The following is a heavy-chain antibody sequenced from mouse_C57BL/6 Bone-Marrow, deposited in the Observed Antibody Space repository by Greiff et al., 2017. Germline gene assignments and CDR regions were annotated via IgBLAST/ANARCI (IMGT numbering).Heavy chain of an antibody. Sequence: QVQLKESGPGLVAPSQSLSITCTVSGFSLTSYGVDWVRQSPGKGLEWLGVIWGVGSTNYNSALKSRLSISKDNSKSQVFLKMNSLQTDDTAMYYCASLHMVTARDDYAMDYWGQGTSVTVSS. V-gene: IGHV2-6*01. D-gene: IGHD2-2*01. CDR2: IWGVGST. CDR3: ASLHMVTARDDYAMDY. CDR1: GFSLTSYG. J-gene: IGHJ4*01.